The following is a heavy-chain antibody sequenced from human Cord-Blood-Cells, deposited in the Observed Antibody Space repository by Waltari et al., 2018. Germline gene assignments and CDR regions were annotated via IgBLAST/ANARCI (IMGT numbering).Heavy chain of an antibody. CDR1: GLSFRSYG. CDR3: AKVAVLVRGANDY. Sequence: QVQLVESGGGVVQPGGSLGLSCAASGLSFRSYGMPWVRQAPGKGLEWVAFIRYDGSNKYYADSVKGRFTISRDNSKNTLYLQMNSLRAEDTAVYYCAKVAVLVRGANDYWGQGTLVTVSP. V-gene: IGHV3-30*02. J-gene: IGHJ4*02. D-gene: IGHD3-10*01. CDR2: IRYDGSNK.